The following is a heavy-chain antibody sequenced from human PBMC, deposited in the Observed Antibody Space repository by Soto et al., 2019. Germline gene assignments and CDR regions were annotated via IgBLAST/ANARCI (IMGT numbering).Heavy chain of an antibody. D-gene: IGHD3-9*01. Sequence: SETLSLTCTVSGGSISSYYWSWIRQPPGKGLEWIGYIYYSGSTNYNPSLKSRVTISVDTSKNQFSLKLSSVTAADTAVYYCARTGGYFDWLPPYYFDYWGQGTLVTVSS. V-gene: IGHV4-59*08. CDR1: GGSISSYY. CDR2: IYYSGST. J-gene: IGHJ4*02. CDR3: ARTGGYFDWLPPYYFDY.